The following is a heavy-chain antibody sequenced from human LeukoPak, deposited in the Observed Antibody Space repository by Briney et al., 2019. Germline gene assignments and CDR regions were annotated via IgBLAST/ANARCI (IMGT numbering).Heavy chain of an antibody. D-gene: IGHD2-15*01. CDR1: GFTFSTYG. V-gene: IGHV3-30*18. CDR2: MSFDGSDK. Sequence: GGSLRLSCAASGFTFSTYGMHWVRQAPGKGLEWVAVMSFDGSDKYYADSVKGRFTISRDNSKNTLYLQMNSLRAEDTALYYCAKTSWYCSGGSCSNWFDPWGQGTLVTVSS. J-gene: IGHJ5*02. CDR3: AKTSWYCSGGSCSNWFDP.